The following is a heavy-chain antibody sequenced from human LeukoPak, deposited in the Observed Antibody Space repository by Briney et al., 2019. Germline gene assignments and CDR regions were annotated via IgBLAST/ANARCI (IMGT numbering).Heavy chain of an antibody. V-gene: IGHV3-9*01. CDR3: ARDSVTTGTARRFDY. J-gene: IGHJ4*02. CDR1: GFIFDDYA. D-gene: IGHD5-18*01. Sequence: GRSLRLSCAASGFIFDDYAMYWVRQAAGKGLEWVSGVSWNSGTIGYADSVKGRFTISRDNAKNSLYLQMNSLRAEDTAVYYCARDSVTTGTARRFDYWGQGTLVTVSS. CDR2: VSWNSGTI.